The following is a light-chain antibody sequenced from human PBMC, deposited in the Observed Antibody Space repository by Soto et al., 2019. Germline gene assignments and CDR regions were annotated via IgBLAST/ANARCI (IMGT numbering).Light chain of an antibody. CDR3: SSYSTSSTPYV. CDR2: EVS. Sequence: QSVLTQPASVSGSPGQSITISCTGTSSDVGTYNYVSWYQQNPGKAPKLMIHEVSNRPSGVSNRFSGSKSDNTASLTISGLQAEDEADYYCSSYSTSSTPYVFGTGTKLTVL. J-gene: IGLJ1*01. CDR1: SSDVGTYNY. V-gene: IGLV2-14*01.